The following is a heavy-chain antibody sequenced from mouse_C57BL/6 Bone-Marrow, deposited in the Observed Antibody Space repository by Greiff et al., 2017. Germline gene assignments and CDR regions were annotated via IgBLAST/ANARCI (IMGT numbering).Heavy chain of an antibody. V-gene: IGHV7-3*01. Sequence: VHLVESGGGLVQPGGSLSPSCAASGFTFTDFSMSWFRQPPGKALEWLGFFRNKANGYTTESSASVKCRFPISRDNSQSILYLQMNALRAKDSATYYCERWGFAYWGQGTLVTVSA. CDR2: FRNKANGYTT. CDR3: ERWGFAY. J-gene: IGHJ3*01. CDR1: GFTFTDFS.